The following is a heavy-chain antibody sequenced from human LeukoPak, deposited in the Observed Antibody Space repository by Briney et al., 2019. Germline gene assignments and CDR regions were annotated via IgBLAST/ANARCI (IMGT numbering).Heavy chain of an antibody. V-gene: IGHV4-59*12. CDR3: ARDSYYYGSGSYYLDY. D-gene: IGHD3-10*01. CDR1: GGSISSYY. CDR2: IYYSGST. J-gene: IGHJ4*02. Sequence: SETLSLTCTVSGGSISSYYWSWIRQPPGKGLEWIGYIYYSGSTNYNPSLKSRVTISVDTSKNQFSLKLRSVTAADTAVYYCARDSYYYGSGSYYLDYWGQGTLVTVSS.